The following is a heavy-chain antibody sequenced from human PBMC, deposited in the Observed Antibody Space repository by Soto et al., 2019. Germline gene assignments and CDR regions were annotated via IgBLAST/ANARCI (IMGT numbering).Heavy chain of an antibody. J-gene: IGHJ4*02. CDR2: IKSKPNNYAT. Sequence: EVQLVESGGGLVQPGGSLKLSCSASGFIFSDSAIHWVRQAPGKGLEWVGRIKSKPNNYATAYAASVKGRFTISRDDSKDTAFLQMNSLKTEDTVVYYCTGRKMTTSASFDYWGQGTLVTVSS. CDR1: GFIFSDSA. CDR3: TGRKMTTSASFDY. V-gene: IGHV3-73*01. D-gene: IGHD4-4*01.